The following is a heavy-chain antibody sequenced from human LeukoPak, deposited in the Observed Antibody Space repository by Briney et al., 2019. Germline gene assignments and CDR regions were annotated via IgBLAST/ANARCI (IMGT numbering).Heavy chain of an antibody. CDR2: ISYDGSNK. Sequence: GGSLRLSCAASGFTFSSYGMHWVRQAPGKGLEWVAVISYDGSNKYYADSVKGRFTISRDNSKNTLYLQMNSLRAEDTAVYYCAKDFYYGSGSSDYWGQGTLVTVSS. CDR1: GFTFSSYG. CDR3: AKDFYYGSGSSDY. D-gene: IGHD3-10*01. V-gene: IGHV3-30*18. J-gene: IGHJ4*02.